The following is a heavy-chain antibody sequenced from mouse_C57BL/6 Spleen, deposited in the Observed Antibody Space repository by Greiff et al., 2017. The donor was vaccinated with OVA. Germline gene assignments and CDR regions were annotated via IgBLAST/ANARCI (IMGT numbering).Heavy chain of an antibody. D-gene: IGHD3-2*02. Sequence: EVKLQQSGPGMVKPSQSLSLTCTVTGYSITSGYDWHWIRHFPGNKLEWMGYISYSGSTNYNPSLKSRISITHDTSKNHFFLKLNSVTTEDTATYYCASGGRQLRLRGAMDYWGQGTSVTVSS. J-gene: IGHJ4*01. CDR3: ASGGRQLRLRGAMDY. CDR1: GYSITSGYD. V-gene: IGHV3-1*01. CDR2: ISYSGST.